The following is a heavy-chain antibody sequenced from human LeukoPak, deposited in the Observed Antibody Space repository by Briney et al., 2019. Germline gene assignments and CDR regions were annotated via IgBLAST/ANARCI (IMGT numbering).Heavy chain of an antibody. Sequence: SETLSLTCTVSGGSISSYYWTWIRQPPGMGLEWVGYIYKNGDTNYNPSLTSRVTMSIDTSKKQFSLKLRSVTAADTAFYYCARYDGSAGDYWGQGILVTVSS. CDR3: ARYDGSAGDY. V-gene: IGHV4-59*01. CDR2: IYKNGDT. D-gene: IGHD3-10*01. J-gene: IGHJ4*02. CDR1: GGSISSYY.